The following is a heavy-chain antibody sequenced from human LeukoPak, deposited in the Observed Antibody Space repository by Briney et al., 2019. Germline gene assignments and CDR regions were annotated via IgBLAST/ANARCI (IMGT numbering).Heavy chain of an antibody. CDR2: IRYDGSKK. CDR1: GFTFSSYG. V-gene: IGHV3-30*02. D-gene: IGHD2-2*01. J-gene: IGHJ3*02. CDR3: AKDQDGVVVVLLHDAFDI. Sequence: PGGSLRLSCAVSGFTFSSYGLHWVRQAPGKGLEWVAFIRYDGSKKYYADSVKGRFTISRDNSKNTLYLQMNSLRAEDTAVYYCAKDQDGVVVVLLHDAFDIWGQGTMVTVSS.